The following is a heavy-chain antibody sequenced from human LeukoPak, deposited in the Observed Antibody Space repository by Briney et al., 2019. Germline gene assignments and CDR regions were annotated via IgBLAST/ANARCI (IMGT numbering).Heavy chain of an antibody. Sequence: PGGSLRLSCAASGFTFSSYIMNWVRQAPGKGLEGVSSISGSNTYIYYADSVKGRFTISRDNAKNSLSLQMNSLRAEDTAVYYCAREPGRRDAFDIWGHGTLVTVSS. CDR3: AREPGRRDAFDI. J-gene: IGHJ3*02. CDR1: GFTFSSYI. CDR2: ISGSNTYI. V-gene: IGHV3-21*01.